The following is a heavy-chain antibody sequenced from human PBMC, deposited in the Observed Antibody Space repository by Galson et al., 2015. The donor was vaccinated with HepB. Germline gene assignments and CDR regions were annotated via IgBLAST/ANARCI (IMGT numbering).Heavy chain of an antibody. D-gene: IGHD6-13*01. V-gene: IGHV3-33*01. Sequence: SLRLSCAASGFTFSLYGMHWVRQAPGRGLEWVAVIWYDGSNKYYADSVKGRFTISRDNSKNTLYLRMSSLRADDTAVYYCARDKSVAAGSNDYWGQGTLVTVSS. J-gene: IGHJ4*02. CDR1: GFTFSLYG. CDR2: IWYDGSNK. CDR3: ARDKSVAAGSNDY.